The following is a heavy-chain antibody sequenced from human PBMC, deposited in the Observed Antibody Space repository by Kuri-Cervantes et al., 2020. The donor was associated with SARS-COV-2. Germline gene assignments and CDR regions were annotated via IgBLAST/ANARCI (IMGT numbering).Heavy chain of an antibody. CDR1: GGSISSYY. CDR2: IYTSGST. Sequence: ESLKISCAVSGGSISSYYWSWIRQPAGKGLEWIGRIYTSGSTNYNPSLKSRVTISVDTSKNQFSLKLSSVTAADTAVDYCARDRRIAVVNYYGMDVWGQGTTVTVSS. CDR3: ARDRRIAVVNYYGMDV. J-gene: IGHJ6*02. V-gene: IGHV4-4*07. D-gene: IGHD6-19*01.